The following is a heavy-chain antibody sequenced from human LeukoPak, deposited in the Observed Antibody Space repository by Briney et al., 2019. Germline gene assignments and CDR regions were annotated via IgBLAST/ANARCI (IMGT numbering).Heavy chain of an antibody. CDR3: ARVRHYYGSGSYFDY. Sequence: GASVKVSCKASGYTFTSYGISWVRQAPGQGLEWMGWISAYNGNTNYAQKLQGRVTMTTDTSTSTAYMELRSLRSDDTAVYYCARVRHYYGSGSYFDYWGQGTLVTVSS. D-gene: IGHD3-10*01. V-gene: IGHV1-18*01. J-gene: IGHJ4*02. CDR1: GYTFTSYG. CDR2: ISAYNGNT.